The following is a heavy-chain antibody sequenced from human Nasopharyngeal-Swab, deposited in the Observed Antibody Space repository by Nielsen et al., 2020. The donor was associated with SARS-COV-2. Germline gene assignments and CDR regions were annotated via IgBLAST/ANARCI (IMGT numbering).Heavy chain of an antibody. J-gene: IGHJ4*02. V-gene: IGHV3-23*01. CDR3: AKGGRSITIFGVAGSFDN. Sequence: GESLKISCTASGFTFSSYAMSWVRQAPGKGLEWASVISGSGSGTYYADSVKGRFTISRDKSQNTLYLQMSSLRADDTAVYYCAKGGRSITIFGVAGSFDNWGQGTLVTVSS. D-gene: IGHD3-3*01. CDR2: ISGSGSGT. CDR1: GFTFSSYA.